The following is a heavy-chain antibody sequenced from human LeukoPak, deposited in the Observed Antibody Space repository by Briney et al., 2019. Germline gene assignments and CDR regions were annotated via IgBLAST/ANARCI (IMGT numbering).Heavy chain of an antibody. CDR3: AREGYYYDSSGYYAY. V-gene: IGHV4-34*01. CDR2: VNNSGST. D-gene: IGHD3-22*01. CDR1: GGAFSGYY. J-gene: IGHJ4*02. Sequence: SETLSLTCAVYGGAFSGYYWSWIRQPPGKGLEWIGEVNNSGSTNYNPPLKSRATISVDTAKHHFSLKLSSVTAADTAVYYCAREGYYYDSSGYYAYWGQGTLVTVSS.